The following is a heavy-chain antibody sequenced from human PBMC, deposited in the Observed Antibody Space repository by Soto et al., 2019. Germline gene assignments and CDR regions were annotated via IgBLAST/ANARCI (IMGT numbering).Heavy chain of an antibody. D-gene: IGHD5-12*01. Sequence: SETLSLTCTVSGGSISSYYWSWIRQPPGKGLEWIGYIYYSGSTNHNPSLKSRVTISVDTSENQFSLKLSSVTAADTAVYYCARSSSGYGGAVVGWFDPWGQGTLVTVSS. CDR1: GGSISSYY. CDR2: IYYSGST. CDR3: ARSSSGYGGAVVGWFDP. J-gene: IGHJ5*02. V-gene: IGHV4-59*08.